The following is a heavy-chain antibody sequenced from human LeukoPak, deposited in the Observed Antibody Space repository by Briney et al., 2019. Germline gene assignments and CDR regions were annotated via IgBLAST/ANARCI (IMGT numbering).Heavy chain of an antibody. J-gene: IGHJ5*02. Sequence: GGPLRLSCAASGFTFSRYGRHWVRQAPGKGLEWVAVISYDGGIKYYADSVKGRFTISRDNSKNTLYLQMNSLRAEDTAVYYCAKERAVAYNWFDPWGQGTLVTVSS. CDR1: GFTFSRYG. V-gene: IGHV3-30*18. CDR2: ISYDGGIK. D-gene: IGHD6-19*01. CDR3: AKERAVAYNWFDP.